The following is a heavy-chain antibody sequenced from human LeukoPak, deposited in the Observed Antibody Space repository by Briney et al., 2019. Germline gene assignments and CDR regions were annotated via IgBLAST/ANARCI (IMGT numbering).Heavy chain of an antibody. CDR2: IRYDGSNK. D-gene: IGHD2-2*01. V-gene: IGHV3-30*02. Sequence: GGSLRLSCAASGFTFSSYGMHWVRQAPGKGLEWVAFIRYDGSNKYYADSVKGRFTISRDNSKNKLYLQMNCLRAEDTAVYYCAKAPRVVVVPATDYWGQGTLVTVSS. CDR3: AKAPRVVVVPATDY. CDR1: GFTFSSYG. J-gene: IGHJ4*02.